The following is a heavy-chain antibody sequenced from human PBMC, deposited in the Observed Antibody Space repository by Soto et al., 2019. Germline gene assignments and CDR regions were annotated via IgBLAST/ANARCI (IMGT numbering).Heavy chain of an antibody. CDR2: IYHSGST. Sequence: PSETLSLTCAVSGGSISSGGYSWSWIRQPPGKGLEWIGYIYHSGSTYYNPSLKSRVTISVDRSKNQFSLKLSSVTAADTAVYYCARGSPWNWFDPWGQGTLVTVSS. CDR3: ARGSPWNWFDP. V-gene: IGHV4-30-2*01. J-gene: IGHJ5*02. CDR1: GGSISSGGYS.